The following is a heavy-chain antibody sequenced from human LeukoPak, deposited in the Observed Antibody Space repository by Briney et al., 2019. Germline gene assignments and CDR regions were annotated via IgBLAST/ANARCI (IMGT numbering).Heavy chain of an antibody. J-gene: IGHJ4*02. CDR1: GFSVTNNY. CDR3: ARGDGYNFFDY. Sequence: PGGSLRLSCAVSGFSVTNNYMSWVRQAPGKGLEWVSVFYVGGATYYADSVKGRSTISRDNSENTLYLQMKSLRAEDTAVCYCARGDGYNFFDYWGQGTLVTVSS. V-gene: IGHV3-53*01. CDR2: FYVGGAT. D-gene: IGHD5-24*01.